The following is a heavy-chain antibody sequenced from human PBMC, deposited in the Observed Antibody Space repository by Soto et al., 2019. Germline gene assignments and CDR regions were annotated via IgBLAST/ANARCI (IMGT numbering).Heavy chain of an antibody. Sequence: SETLSLTCTVSGGSISSSSYYWGWIRQPPGKGLEWIGSIYYSGSTYYNPSLKSRVTISVDTSKNQFSLKLSSVTAADTAVYYCARRQQLVLAAFDIWRQGTMVTVSS. CDR3: ARRQQLVLAAFDI. J-gene: IGHJ3*02. CDR2: IYYSGST. D-gene: IGHD6-13*01. CDR1: GGSISSSSYY. V-gene: IGHV4-39*01.